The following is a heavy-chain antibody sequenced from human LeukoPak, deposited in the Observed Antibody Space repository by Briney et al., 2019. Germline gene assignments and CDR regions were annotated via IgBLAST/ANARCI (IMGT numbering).Heavy chain of an antibody. CDR2: IYTSGST. CDR3: ARVSVVVPAAMVDV. D-gene: IGHD2-2*01. CDR1: GGSISSGSYY. J-gene: IGHJ6*04. Sequence: SETLSLTCTVSGGSISSGSYYWSWIRQPAGKGLEWIGRIYTSGSTNYNPSLKSRATISVDTSKNQFSLKLSSVTAADTAVYYCARVSVVVPAAMVDVWGKGTTVTVSS. V-gene: IGHV4-61*02.